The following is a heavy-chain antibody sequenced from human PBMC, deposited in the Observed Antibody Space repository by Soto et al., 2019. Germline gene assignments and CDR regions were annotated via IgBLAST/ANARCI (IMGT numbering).Heavy chain of an antibody. J-gene: IGHJ6*02. V-gene: IGHV3-33*01. Sequence: GGSLRLSCAASGFTFSSYGMHWVRQAPGKGLEWVAVIWYDGSNKYYADSVKGRFTISRDNSKNTLYLQMNSLRAEDTAVYYCARAWLGPGYYYYYGMDVWGQGTTVTVSS. CDR2: IWYDGSNK. CDR1: GFTFSSYG. D-gene: IGHD3-22*01. CDR3: ARAWLGPGYYYYYGMDV.